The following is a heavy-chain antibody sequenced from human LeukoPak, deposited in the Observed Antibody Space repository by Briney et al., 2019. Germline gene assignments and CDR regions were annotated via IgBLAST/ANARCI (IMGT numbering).Heavy chain of an antibody. CDR3: AKDMRSGYSYGNTIDY. J-gene: IGHJ4*02. V-gene: IGHV3-9*03. CDR1: GFTFDDYA. CDR2: ISWNSGSI. Sequence: GGSLRLSCAASGFTFDDYAMLWVRQAPGKGLEWVSGISWNSGSIGYADSVKGRFTISRDNAKNSLYLQMNSLRAEDMALYYCAKDMRSGYSYGNTIDYWGQGTLVTVSS. D-gene: IGHD5-18*01.